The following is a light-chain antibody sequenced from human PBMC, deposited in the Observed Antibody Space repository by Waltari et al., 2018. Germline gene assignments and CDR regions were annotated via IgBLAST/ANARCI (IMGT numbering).Light chain of an antibody. CDR2: GAS. V-gene: IGKV3-20*01. Sequence: ETVLTQSPGTLSLSPGERATLSCRASQSVTSNYLAWYQQKPGQAPRILIYGASSRATGIPDRFSGSGSGTEFTLTISRLEPEDFAVYYCQQYDNSPRYTFGQGTKLEIK. CDR1: QSVTSNY. CDR3: QQYDNSPRYT. J-gene: IGKJ2*01.